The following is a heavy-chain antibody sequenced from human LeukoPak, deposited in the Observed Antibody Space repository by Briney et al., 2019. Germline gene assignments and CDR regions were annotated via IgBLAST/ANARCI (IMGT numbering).Heavy chain of an antibody. Sequence: PSETLSLTCTVSGGSISTNNYYWGWIRQPPGKGLVWIGGLSYTGSSYYNPSLKSPVTISGDTSKNQFSLKVRSVTAADTAVYYCARPFGTSSGFDYWGQGILVTVSS. J-gene: IGHJ4*02. D-gene: IGHD6-6*01. CDR2: LSYTGSS. V-gene: IGHV4-39*01. CDR3: ARPFGTSSGFDY. CDR1: GGSISTNNYY.